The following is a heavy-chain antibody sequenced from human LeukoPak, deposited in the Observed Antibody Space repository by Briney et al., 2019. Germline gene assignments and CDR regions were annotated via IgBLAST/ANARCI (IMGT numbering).Heavy chain of an antibody. CDR1: GFTFSSYG. J-gene: IGHJ5*02. Sequence: GGSLRLSCAASGFTFSSYGMGWVRQAPGKGLEWVSAISGSGGSTYYADSVKGRFTISRDNSKNTLYLQMNSLRAEDTAVYYCAKGGAEGSSWENWFDPWGQGTLVTVSS. CDR3: AKGGAEGSSWENWFDP. CDR2: ISGSGGST. V-gene: IGHV3-23*01. D-gene: IGHD6-13*01.